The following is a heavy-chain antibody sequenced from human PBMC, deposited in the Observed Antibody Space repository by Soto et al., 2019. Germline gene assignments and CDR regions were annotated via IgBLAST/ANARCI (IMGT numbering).Heavy chain of an antibody. J-gene: IGHJ5*02. CDR3: ARDKYCSGGSCRKNWFDP. D-gene: IGHD2-15*01. V-gene: IGHV4-59*01. CDR1: GGSISSSY. Sequence: EPLSLTCTFSGGSISSSYWSWIRQPPGKGLEWLAYIYDDGSANYNPSLKSRATISLDMSKNQFSLKLTSVTAADTAVYYCARDKYCSGGSCRKNWFDPWGQGTLVTVSS. CDR2: IYDDGSA.